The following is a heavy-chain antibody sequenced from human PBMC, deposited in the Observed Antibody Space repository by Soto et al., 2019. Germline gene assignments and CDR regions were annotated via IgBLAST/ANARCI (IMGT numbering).Heavy chain of an antibody. D-gene: IGHD6-13*01. Sequence: PSETLSLTCTVSGGSISSYYWSWIRQPPGKGLEWIGYIYYSGSTNYNPSLKSRVTISVDTSKNQFSLKLSSVTAADTAVYYCAREGSSSHYWGQGTLVTVSS. CDR2: IYYSGST. CDR1: GGSISSYY. CDR3: AREGSSSHY. J-gene: IGHJ4*02. V-gene: IGHV4-59*01.